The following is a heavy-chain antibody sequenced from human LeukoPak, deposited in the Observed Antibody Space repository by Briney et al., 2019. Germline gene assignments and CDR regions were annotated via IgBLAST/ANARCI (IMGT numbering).Heavy chain of an antibody. CDR3: ARNPSGPFDY. D-gene: IGHD3-3*01. Sequence: SETLSLTCAVYGGSFSGYYWSWIRQPPGKGLEWIGEINHSGSTNHNPSLKSRVTISVDTSKNQFSLKLSSVTAADTAVYYCARNPSGPFDYWGQGTLVTVSS. CDR1: GGSFSGYY. J-gene: IGHJ4*02. CDR2: INHSGST. V-gene: IGHV4-34*01.